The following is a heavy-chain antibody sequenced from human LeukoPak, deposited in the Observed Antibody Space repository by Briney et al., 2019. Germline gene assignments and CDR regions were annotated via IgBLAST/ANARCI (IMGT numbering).Heavy chain of an antibody. D-gene: IGHD3-16*01. Sequence: SETLSLTCTVSGGSITTYYWSWIRQPPGKELEWIGYFYYAGSTNYNPSLKSRVTISVDTSTNQFTLKLTSVTAADTAVYYCARGRYGWLPFDYWGQGTLVTVSS. J-gene: IGHJ4*02. CDR3: ARGRYGWLPFDY. V-gene: IGHV4-59*01. CDR1: GGSITTYY. CDR2: FYYAGST.